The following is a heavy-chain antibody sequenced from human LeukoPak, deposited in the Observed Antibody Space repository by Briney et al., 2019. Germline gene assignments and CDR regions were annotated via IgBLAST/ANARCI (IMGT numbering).Heavy chain of an antibody. Sequence: PSETLSLTCAVYGGSFSGYYWSWIRQPPGKGLEWIGEINHSGSTNYNPSLKSRVTISVDTSKNQFSLKLSSVTAADTAVYYCARDFEYSSSPDAFDIWGQGTMVTVSS. V-gene: IGHV4-34*01. CDR1: GGSFSGYY. CDR3: ARDFEYSSSPDAFDI. J-gene: IGHJ3*02. D-gene: IGHD6-6*01. CDR2: INHSGST.